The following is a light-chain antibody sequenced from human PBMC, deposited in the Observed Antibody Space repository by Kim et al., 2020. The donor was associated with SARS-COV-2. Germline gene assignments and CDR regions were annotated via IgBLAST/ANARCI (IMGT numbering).Light chain of an antibody. J-gene: IGLJ3*02. Sequence: GQTVTLSCSGSSSNIGSNTVRWYRKLPGTAPNLVIYNSNRRSSGVPDRFSGSKSGNSASLAISGLQSDDEADYYCATTDDSLNGVVFGGGTQLTVL. V-gene: IGLV1-44*01. CDR2: NSN. CDR1: SSNIGSNT. CDR3: ATTDDSLNGVV.